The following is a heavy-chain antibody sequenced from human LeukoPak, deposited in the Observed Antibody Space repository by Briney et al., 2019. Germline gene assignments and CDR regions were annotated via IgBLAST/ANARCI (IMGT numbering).Heavy chain of an antibody. CDR2: ISYDESNK. Sequence: PAGPLRLSCAASGFTFSSYGMHCVRQAPTKAQTSVADISYDESNKYYADSVKGRFTISRDNSKNTLYLQMNSLRAEDTAVYYCAKGDSGYDSSGYWVADAFDIWGQGTMVTVS. J-gene: IGHJ3*02. V-gene: IGHV3-30*18. CDR3: AKGDSGYDSSGYWVADAFDI. D-gene: IGHD3-22*01. CDR1: GFTFSSYG.